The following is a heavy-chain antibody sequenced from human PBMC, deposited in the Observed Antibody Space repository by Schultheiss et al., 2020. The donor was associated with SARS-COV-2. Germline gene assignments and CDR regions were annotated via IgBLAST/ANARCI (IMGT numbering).Heavy chain of an antibody. CDR3: ARGNSGYDFDY. Sequence: SETLSLTCTVSGGSISSYYWSWIRQPPENGLEWIGEINHSGSTSHNPSLKSRVTISVDTSKNQFSLKVSSVTAADTAVYYCARGNSGYDFDYWGQGTLVTVSS. D-gene: IGHD5-12*01. CDR1: GGSISSYY. CDR2: INHSGST. J-gene: IGHJ4*02. V-gene: IGHV4-34*01.